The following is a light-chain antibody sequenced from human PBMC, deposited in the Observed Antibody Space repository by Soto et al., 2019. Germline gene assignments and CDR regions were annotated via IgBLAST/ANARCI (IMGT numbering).Light chain of an antibody. V-gene: IGKV1-33*01. CDR1: QDIRTY. CDR3: QNYDNLPPFI. Sequence: DIQMTQSPSSLSASIGARVSITCQARQDIRTYLRWFQQKPGRAPKLLIYGASYLESGVPSRFRVSGSGTDFTFTISSLQPAAIATYYFQNYDNLPPFIFGPGTKVDI. J-gene: IGKJ3*01. CDR2: GAS.